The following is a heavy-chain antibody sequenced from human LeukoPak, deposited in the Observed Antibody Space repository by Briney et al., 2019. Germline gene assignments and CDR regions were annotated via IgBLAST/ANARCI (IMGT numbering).Heavy chain of an antibody. Sequence: GGSLRLSCAASGFTFSSSGMHWVRQAPGKGLEWVAGFWSDGITKYYADSVKGRFTISRDNSKNTLFLQMNSLRAEDTAVYYCAREQQYGDDLAYSFDYWGQGTLVTVSS. J-gene: IGHJ4*02. CDR2: FWSDGITK. V-gene: IGHV3-33*01. CDR3: AREQQYGDDLAYSFDY. CDR1: GFTFSSSG. D-gene: IGHD4-17*01.